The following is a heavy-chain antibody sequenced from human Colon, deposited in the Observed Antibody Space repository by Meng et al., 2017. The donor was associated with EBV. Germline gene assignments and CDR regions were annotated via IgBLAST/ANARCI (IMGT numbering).Heavy chain of an antibody. CDR3: ARHVYGDSYGF. V-gene: IGHV4-39*01. J-gene: IGHJ4*02. D-gene: IGHD4-17*01. CDR1: GGFLDNSDYF. Sequence: PLRESGPGLVKPSETLSLTCTVSGGFLDNSDYFWDWIRQPPGKGLEWIGSVRYSGTAYYNPSLTSRVTISVDTSKNQFSLNLSSLTAADTAVYYCARHVYGDSYGFWGQGTLVTVSS. CDR2: VRYSGTA.